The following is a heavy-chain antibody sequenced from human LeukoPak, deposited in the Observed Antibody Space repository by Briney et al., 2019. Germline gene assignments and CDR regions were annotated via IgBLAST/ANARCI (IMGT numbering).Heavy chain of an antibody. CDR3: ARHVHVSMIVVILSDYFDY. J-gene: IGHJ4*02. V-gene: IGHV4-39*01. CDR2: ISHTGGI. D-gene: IGHD3-22*01. Sequence: PSETLSLICTVSGGSISSSNYYWGWIRQPPGKGLEWIGEISHTGGINYNPSLKSRVTISADTSKNQFSLRLTSVTAADTAVYYCARHVHVSMIVVILSDYFDYWGRGTLVSVSS. CDR1: GGSISSSNYY.